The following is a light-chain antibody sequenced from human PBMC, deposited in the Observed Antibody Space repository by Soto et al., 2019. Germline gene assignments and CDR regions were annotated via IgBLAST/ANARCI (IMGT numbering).Light chain of an antibody. Sequence: QLVLTQPASVSGSPGQSVSISCSGTSSDVGGSSYVSWYQHHPGRAPKLMIFDVSDRPSGVSNRFSGSKSGNTASLTISGLQAEDEADYYCSSYTTTSTLVVFGGGTKVTVL. CDR3: SSYTTTSTLVV. CDR2: DVS. J-gene: IGLJ2*01. V-gene: IGLV2-14*03. CDR1: SSDVGGSSY.